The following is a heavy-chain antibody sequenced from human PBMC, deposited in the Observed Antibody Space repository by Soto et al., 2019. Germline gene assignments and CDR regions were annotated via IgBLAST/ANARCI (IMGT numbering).Heavy chain of an antibody. D-gene: IGHD1-26*01. CDR1: GASMRSHF. V-gene: IGHV4-4*07. CDR2: INIRGTS. CDR3: ARTPYVRGNYFFFDP. Sequence: PSETLSLTCTVSGASMRSHFWSWVRQPAGKGLDWIGHINIRGTSSYNPSLEGRVTLSLDTSKNQVSPIMTSVTGADTAVYYCARTPYVRGNYFFFDPWGPGTLVTVSS. J-gene: IGHJ5*02.